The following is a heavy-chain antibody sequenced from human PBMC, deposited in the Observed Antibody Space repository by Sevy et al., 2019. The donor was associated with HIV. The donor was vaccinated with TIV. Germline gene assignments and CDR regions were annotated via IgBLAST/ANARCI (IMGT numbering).Heavy chain of an antibody. J-gene: IGHJ4*02. CDR3: AREGCTKPNDY. V-gene: IGHV3-23*01. CDR2: FSFGCGRI. CDR1: GFTFSKYS. D-gene: IGHD2-8*01. Sequence: GGSVRLSCAASGFTFSKYSMSWVRQAPGKGLEWVSTFSFGCGRINYADSVKGRFTISRDDSKNTLYLQMNSLRAEDTAVYYCAREGCTKPNDYWGQGTLVTVSS.